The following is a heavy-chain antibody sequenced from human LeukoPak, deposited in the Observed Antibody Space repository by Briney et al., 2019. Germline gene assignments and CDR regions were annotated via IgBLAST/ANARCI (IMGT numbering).Heavy chain of an antibody. V-gene: IGHV3-30*05. J-gene: IGHJ6*04. D-gene: IGHD3-10*02. CDR3: AELGITMIGGV. Sequence: GGSLRLSCAASGFTFSHYWMSWVRQAPGKGLEWVSVISFDGQTIFYTDSVKGRFTISRDNSKNTLYLQMNSLRAEGTAVYYCAELGITMIGGVWGKGTTVTISS. CDR1: GFTFSHYW. CDR2: ISFDGQTI.